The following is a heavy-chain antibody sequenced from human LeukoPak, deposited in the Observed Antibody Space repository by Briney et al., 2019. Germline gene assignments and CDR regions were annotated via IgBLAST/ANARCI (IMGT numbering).Heavy chain of an antibody. CDR3: ARVIGSYGDSAY. V-gene: IGHV3-48*04. D-gene: IGHD3-16*01. CDR2: ISSMSSAI. CDR1: GFTFSSYA. J-gene: IGHJ4*02. Sequence: GGSLRLSCTASGFTFSSYAMSWVRQAPGKGLEWLSYISSMSSAIYYADSVKGRFTISRDNAKNSLYLQMDSLRAEDTAIYYCARVIGSYGDSAYWGQGTLVTVSS.